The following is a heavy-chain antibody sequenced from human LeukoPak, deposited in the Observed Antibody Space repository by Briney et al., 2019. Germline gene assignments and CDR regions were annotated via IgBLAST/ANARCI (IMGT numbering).Heavy chain of an antibody. CDR2: INHSGST. CDR3: ARRVVVAALGY. D-gene: IGHD2-15*01. CDR1: GGSLGGYY. J-gene: IGHJ4*02. V-gene: IGHV4-34*01. Sequence: SETLSLTCAVYGGSLGGYYWSWIRQPPGKGLEWIGEINHSGSTNYNPSLKSRVTISVDASKKQFSLTLSSVTAADTAVYYCARRVVVAALGYWGQGALVTVSS.